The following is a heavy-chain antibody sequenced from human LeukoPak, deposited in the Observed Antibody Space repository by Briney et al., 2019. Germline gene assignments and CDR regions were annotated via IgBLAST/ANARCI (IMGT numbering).Heavy chain of an antibody. CDR1: GGSIRSSYYY. CDR2: IYDSGST. CDR3: ARVMKDSSLLNY. J-gene: IGHJ4*02. D-gene: IGHD3-22*01. V-gene: IGHV4-39*07. Sequence: PSETLSLTCTVSGGSIRSSYYYWGWIRQPPGKGLEWIGSIYDSGSTYYNPSLKSRVTISVDTSKNQFSLKLSSVTAADTAVYYCARVMKDSSLLNYWGQGTLVTVSS.